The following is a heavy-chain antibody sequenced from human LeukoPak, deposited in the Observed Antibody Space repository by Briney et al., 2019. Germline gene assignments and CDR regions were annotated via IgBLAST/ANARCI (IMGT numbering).Heavy chain of an antibody. D-gene: IGHD6-13*01. CDR1: GYALTGYY. V-gene: IGHV1-2*02. CDR3: ARGEAAAAPFDY. Sequence: ASVKVSCKASGYALTGYYMHWVRQAPGQGLEWMGWINPNSGGTNYAQKFQGRVTMTRDTSISTAYMELSRLRSDDTAVYYCARGEAAAAPFDYWGQGTLVTVSS. J-gene: IGHJ4*02. CDR2: INPNSGGT.